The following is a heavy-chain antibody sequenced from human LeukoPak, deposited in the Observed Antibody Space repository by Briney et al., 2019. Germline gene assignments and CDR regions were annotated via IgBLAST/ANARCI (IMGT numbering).Heavy chain of an antibody. J-gene: IGHJ5*02. CDR2: ISISSTYI. V-gene: IGHV3-21*01. Sequence: PGGSLRLSCAASGFTLSTYSMNWVRQAPGKGLEWVSSISISSTYIYYADSVKGRFTISRDNAKNSLYLQMNSLRAEDTAVYYCARDPLGYCSGGSCDWFDPWGQGTLVTASS. CDR3: ARDPLGYCSGGSCDWFDP. D-gene: IGHD2-15*01. CDR1: GFTLSTYS.